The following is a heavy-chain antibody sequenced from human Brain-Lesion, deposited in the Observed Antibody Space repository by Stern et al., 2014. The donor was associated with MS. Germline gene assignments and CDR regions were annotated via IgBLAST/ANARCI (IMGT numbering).Heavy chain of an antibody. J-gene: IGHJ4*02. CDR1: GGSISSGSFY. CDR2: IYSSGST. D-gene: IGHD5-18*01. V-gene: IGHV4-61*02. Sequence: VQLEESGPGLVKPSQTLSLTCIVSGGSISSGSFYWNWIRQPAGKGLEWIGRIYSSGSTNYNPYLKSRVTISGDTSKNTFSLNLISMTAADTAVYYCARETGGYTYGDTDFFDYWGQGALVTVSS. CDR3: ARETGGYTYGDTDFFDY.